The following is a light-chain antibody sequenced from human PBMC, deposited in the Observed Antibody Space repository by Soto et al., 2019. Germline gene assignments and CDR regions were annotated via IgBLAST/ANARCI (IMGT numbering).Light chain of an antibody. V-gene: IGLV1-40*01. CDR2: GDS. Sequence: QSALAQPPSVSGAPGQRVAISCTGSSSNVGAGYYVNWYQQLPETAPKLLIFGDSNRPSGVPDRFSGSKSGTSASLVITGLQADDEADYYCQSNDNGLSGSDVFGTGTKVTVL. CDR1: SSNVGAGYY. J-gene: IGLJ1*01. CDR3: QSNDNGLSGSDV.